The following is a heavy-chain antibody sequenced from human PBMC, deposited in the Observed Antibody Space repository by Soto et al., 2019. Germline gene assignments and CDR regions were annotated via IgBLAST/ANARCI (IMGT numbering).Heavy chain of an antibody. D-gene: IGHD5-18*01. Sequence: QVQLVQSGAEVKKPGASVKVSCKASGYTFTAYYMHWVRQAPGQGLEWMGWINPNSGGTNYAQKFQGWVTMTRDTSISTAYRALSRLRSDDTDVYHCARGGGLLYSYGSRYYFDYWGQGTLVTVSS. CDR2: INPNSGGT. J-gene: IGHJ4*02. CDR1: GYTFTAYY. CDR3: ARGGGLLYSYGSRYYFDY. V-gene: IGHV1-2*04.